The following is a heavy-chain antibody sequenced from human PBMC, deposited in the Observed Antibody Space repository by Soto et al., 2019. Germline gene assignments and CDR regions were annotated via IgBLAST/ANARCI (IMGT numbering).Heavy chain of an antibody. J-gene: IGHJ5*02. CDR3: WRATTSFIPARWFDP. Sequence: GGSLRPSCAASRFTFSDDSMNWIRQAPGRWLEWISYVSSSGQTVYYAGSVTGRSTIPTDNAKKSLYMQVSSRRADDTAINYYWRATTSFIPARWFDPWGQGTPVTVSS. V-gene: IGHV3-11*01. CDR2: VSSSGQTV. D-gene: IGHD2-2*01. CDR1: RFTFSDDS.